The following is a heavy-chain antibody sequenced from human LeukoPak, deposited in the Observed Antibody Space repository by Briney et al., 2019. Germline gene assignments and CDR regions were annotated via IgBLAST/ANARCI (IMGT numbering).Heavy chain of an antibody. Sequence: GGSLRLSCATSGFTFTTYEMNWVRQAPGKGLEWVSHISGSGGAIYYADSVKGRFTISRDNAKNSLYLQMNSLRAEDTAVYYCARLYGYSSSSWGYNWFDPWGQGTLVTVSS. D-gene: IGHD6-6*01. CDR2: ISGSGGAI. V-gene: IGHV3-48*03. CDR1: GFTFTTYE. J-gene: IGHJ5*02. CDR3: ARLYGYSSSSWGYNWFDP.